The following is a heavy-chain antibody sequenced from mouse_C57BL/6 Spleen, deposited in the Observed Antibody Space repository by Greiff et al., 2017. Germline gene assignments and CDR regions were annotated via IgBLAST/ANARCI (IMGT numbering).Heavy chain of an antibody. CDR2: IYPGDGDT. V-gene: IGHV1-82*01. Sequence: VKLMESGPELVKPGASVKISCKASGYAFSSSWMNWVKQRPGKGLEWIGRIYPGDGDTNYNGKFKGKATLTADKSSSTAYMQLSSLTSEDSAVYFCARSHYYGSSYGAMDYWGQGTSVTVSS. D-gene: IGHD1-1*01. J-gene: IGHJ4*01. CDR1: GYAFSSSW. CDR3: ARSHYYGSSYGAMDY.